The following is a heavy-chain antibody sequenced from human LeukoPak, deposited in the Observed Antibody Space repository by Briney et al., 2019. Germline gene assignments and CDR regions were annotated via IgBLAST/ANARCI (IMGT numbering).Heavy chain of an antibody. Sequence: GRSLRLSRAASGCTFASYAMSWVRQAPGRGLEWVSDISGCGGDTYYVESVKGSFPISRDDSTTMLFLSVTSLRAEDSAVYYCEGGYLIDYWGQGTLVTVSS. CDR3: EGGYLIDY. CDR1: GCTFASYA. CDR2: ISGCGGDT. J-gene: IGHJ4*02. V-gene: IGHV3-23*01. D-gene: IGHD5-12*01.